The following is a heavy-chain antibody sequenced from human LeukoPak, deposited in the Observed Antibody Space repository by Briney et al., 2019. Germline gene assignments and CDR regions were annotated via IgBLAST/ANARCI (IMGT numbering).Heavy chain of an antibody. D-gene: IGHD3-9*01. V-gene: IGHV4-31*03. J-gene: IGHJ3*02. CDR3: ARVLGRYFDWVRRDAFDI. Sequence: SQTLSLTCTVSGGSISSGGYYWSWIRQHPGKGLEWIEYIYYSGSTYYNPSLKSRVTISVDTSKNQFSLKLSSVTAADTAVYYCARVLGRYFDWVRRDAFDIWGQGTMVTVSS. CDR1: GGSISSGGYY. CDR2: IYYSGST.